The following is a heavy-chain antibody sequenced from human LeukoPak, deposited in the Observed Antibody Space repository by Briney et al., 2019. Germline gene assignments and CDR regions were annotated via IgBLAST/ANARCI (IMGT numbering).Heavy chain of an antibody. D-gene: IGHD3-10*01. Sequence: RASVKVSCKASGYTFTSYGISWVRQAPGQGLEWMGWISAYNGNTNYAQKLQGRVTMTTDTSTSTAYMELRSLRSDDTAVYYCAKVLPAYIGGFMVRGVDYWGQGTLVTVSS. J-gene: IGHJ4*02. CDR1: GYTFTSYG. CDR3: AKVLPAYIGGFMVRGVDY. V-gene: IGHV1-18*01. CDR2: ISAYNGNT.